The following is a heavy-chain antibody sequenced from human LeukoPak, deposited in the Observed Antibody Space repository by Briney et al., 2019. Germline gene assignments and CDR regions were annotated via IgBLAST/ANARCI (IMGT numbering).Heavy chain of an antibody. CDR1: GFTFSTFC. V-gene: IGHV3-23*01. CDR2: IFPSGGET. CDR3: ATYRQVLLPFES. Sequence: GSLRLSCSASGFTFSTFCIIWGPQAPGKGLGWVSSIFPSGGETHYADSVRGRFTISRDNSKSTLSLQMNSLRAEDTAIYYCATYRQVLLPFESWGQGTLVTVSS. D-gene: IGHD2-8*02. J-gene: IGHJ4*02.